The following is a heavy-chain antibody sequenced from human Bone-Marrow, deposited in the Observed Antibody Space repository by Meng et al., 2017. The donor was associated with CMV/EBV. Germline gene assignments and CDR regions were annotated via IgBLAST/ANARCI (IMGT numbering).Heavy chain of an antibody. CDR3: ARQSAVAGTSNFDY. J-gene: IGHJ4*02. D-gene: IGHD6-19*01. CDR2: ISSSGSTI. CDR1: GFTFSSYE. Sequence: GESLKISCAASGFTFSSYEMNWVRQAPGKGLEWVSYISSSGSTIYYADSVKGRFTISRDNAKNSLYLQMNSLGAEDTAVYYCARQSAVAGTSNFDYWGQGTLVTVSS. V-gene: IGHV3-48*03.